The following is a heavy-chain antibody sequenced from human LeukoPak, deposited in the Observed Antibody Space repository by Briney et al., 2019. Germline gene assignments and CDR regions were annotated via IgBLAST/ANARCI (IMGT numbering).Heavy chain of an antibody. CDR3: ARERGKYGSGDAFDI. Sequence: SVKVSCKASGGTFSSYAISWVRQAPGQGLELMGGIIPIFGTANYAQKFQSRVTITTDESTSTAYMELSSLRSEDTAVYYCARERGKYGSGDAFDIWGQGTMVTVSS. CDR2: IIPIFGTA. D-gene: IGHD3-10*01. J-gene: IGHJ3*02. V-gene: IGHV1-69*05. CDR1: GGTFSSYA.